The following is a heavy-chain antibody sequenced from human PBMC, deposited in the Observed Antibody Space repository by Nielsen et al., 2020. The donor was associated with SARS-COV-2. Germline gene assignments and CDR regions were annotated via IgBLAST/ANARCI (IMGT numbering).Heavy chain of an antibody. J-gene: IGHJ5*02. D-gene: IGHD3/OR15-3a*01. Sequence: GESLKISCAASGFTFSSYWMSWVRQAPGKGLEWVANIKQDGSEKYYVDSVKGRFTISRDNAKNSLYLQMNSLRAEDTAVYYCARDYDLNWFDPWGQGTLVTVSS. V-gene: IGHV3-7*05. CDR1: GFTFSSYW. CDR2: IKQDGSEK. CDR3: ARDYDLNWFDP.